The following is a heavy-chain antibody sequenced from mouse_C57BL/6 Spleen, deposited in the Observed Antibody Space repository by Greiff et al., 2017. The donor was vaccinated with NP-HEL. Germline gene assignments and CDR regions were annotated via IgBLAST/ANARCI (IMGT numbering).Heavy chain of an antibody. CDR3: ARDRDYDGGSYYFDY. CDR1: GYSITSGYY. Sequence: ESGPGLVKPSQSLSLTCSVSGYSITSGYYWNWIRQSPGNKLEWMGYISYDGSNNYNPSLKNRISITRATSKNQFFLKLNSVTTEDTATYDGARDRDYDGGSYYFDYWGQGTTLTVSS. V-gene: IGHV3-6*01. D-gene: IGHD2-4*01. CDR2: ISYDGSN. J-gene: IGHJ2*01.